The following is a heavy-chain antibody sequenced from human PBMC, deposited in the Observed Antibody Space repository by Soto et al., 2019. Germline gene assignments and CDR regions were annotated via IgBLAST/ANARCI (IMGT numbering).Heavy chain of an antibody. CDR3: ARDCSSTSCYGGTNWFDP. Sequence: QVQLVQSGAEVKKPGASVKVSCKASGYTFTSYGISWVRQAPGQGLEWMGWISAYNGNTNYAQKLQGRVTMTTDTSTSTAYMELRSLRSDDTAVYYCARDCSSTSCYGGTNWFDPWGQGTLVTVSS. D-gene: IGHD2-2*01. J-gene: IGHJ5*02. CDR1: GYTFTSYG. V-gene: IGHV1-18*01. CDR2: ISAYNGNT.